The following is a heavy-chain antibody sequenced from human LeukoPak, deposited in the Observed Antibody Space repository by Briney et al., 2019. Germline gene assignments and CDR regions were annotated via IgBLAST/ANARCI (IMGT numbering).Heavy chain of an antibody. CDR1: GFTFSSYW. J-gene: IGHJ6*03. CDR3: AREGRPYYYMDV. CDR2: ISSSSTYI. Sequence: GGSLRLSCAASGFTFSSYWMSWVRQAPGKGLEWVSSISSSSTYIHYADSVKGRFTISRDNAKNSLYLQMNSLRAEDTAVYYCAREGRPYYYMDVWGKGTTVTISS. V-gene: IGHV3-21*06.